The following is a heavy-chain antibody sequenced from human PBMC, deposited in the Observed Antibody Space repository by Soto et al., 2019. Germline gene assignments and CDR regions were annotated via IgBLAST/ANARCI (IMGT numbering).Heavy chain of an antibody. CDR3: ANGRRHNYGRRAHDS. V-gene: IGHV3-23*01. CDR1: GFTFSSYA. J-gene: IGHJ4*02. D-gene: IGHD3-10*01. CDR2: ISGSGGST. Sequence: WGSLRLSGAASGFTFSSYAMSWVRKAPGKGLEWVSAISGSGGSTYYADSVKGRFTISRDNSKNTLFLQMNSLRAEDTALYYCANGRRHNYGRRAHDSWGQGTLVTVSS.